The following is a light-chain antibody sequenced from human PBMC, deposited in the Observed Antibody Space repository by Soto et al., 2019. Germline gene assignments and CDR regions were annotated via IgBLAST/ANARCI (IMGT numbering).Light chain of an antibody. J-gene: IGKJ4*01. CDR2: GAS. Sequence: EIVMTQSPVTLSESLGESATLSCRASQSVSINLAWYQQKPGQAPRLLIYGASTRATGIPARFSGSGSGTEFTLTISSLQSEDFALYYCRQYNKWPLTFGGGTKVEIK. V-gene: IGKV3-15*01. CDR1: QSVSIN. CDR3: RQYNKWPLT.